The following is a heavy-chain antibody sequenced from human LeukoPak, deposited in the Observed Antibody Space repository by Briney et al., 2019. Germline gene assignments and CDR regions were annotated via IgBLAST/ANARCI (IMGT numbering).Heavy chain of an antibody. Sequence: GGSLRLSCAASGFTFNSYAMTWVRQAPGKGLEWVSSVSDSGDYTYYADSVKGRFTISRDNSKNTLYLQMNSLRAEDTAVYYCARSDDYGDYVSAFDIWGQGTMVTVSS. D-gene: IGHD4-17*01. V-gene: IGHV3-23*01. CDR1: GFTFNSYA. J-gene: IGHJ3*02. CDR2: VSDSGDYT. CDR3: ARSDDYGDYVSAFDI.